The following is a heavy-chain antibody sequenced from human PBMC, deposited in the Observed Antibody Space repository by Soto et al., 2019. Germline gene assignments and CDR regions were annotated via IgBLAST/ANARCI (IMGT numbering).Heavy chain of an antibody. CDR1: GFTFDDYA. CDR3: AKVIGEYSYGVFFGSYYYGLDV. CDR2: ISWNTGTI. D-gene: IGHD2-8*01. V-gene: IGHV3-9*01. J-gene: IGHJ6*02. Sequence: EVQLVESGGGLVQPGRSLRLSCSASGFTFDDYAMHWVRQTPGKGLEWVSGISWNTGTIGYADSVKGRFTISRDNSQNSLYLQMNRLRPEDTALYFCAKVIGEYSYGVFFGSYYYGLDVWGQGTAVTVSS.